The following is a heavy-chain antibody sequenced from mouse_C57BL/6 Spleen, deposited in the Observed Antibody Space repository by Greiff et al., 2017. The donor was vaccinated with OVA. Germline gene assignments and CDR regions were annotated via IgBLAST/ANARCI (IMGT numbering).Heavy chain of an antibody. D-gene: IGHD2-1*01. CDR2: INPNYGTT. Sequence: VQLQQSGPELVKPGASVKISCKASGYSFTDYNMNWVKQSTGKSLEWIGVINPNYGTTSYNQKFKGKATLTVDRSSSTAYMQLNSLTSGDYAVYYCASGNYEDFDVWGTGTTVTVSS. J-gene: IGHJ1*03. V-gene: IGHV1-39*01. CDR3: ASGNYEDFDV. CDR1: GYSFTDYN.